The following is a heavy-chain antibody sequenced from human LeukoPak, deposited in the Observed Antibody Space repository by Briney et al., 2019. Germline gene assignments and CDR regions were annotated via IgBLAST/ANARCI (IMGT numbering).Heavy chain of an antibody. CDR3: ARGYDSSGYYYRAPDYYFDY. Sequence: ASVKVSCKASGYTFTSYGISWVRQAPGQGLEWMGWISAYNGNTNYAQKLQGRVTMTTDTSTSTAYMELRSLRAEDTAVYYCARGYDSSGYYYRAPDYYFDYWGQGTLVTVSS. J-gene: IGHJ4*02. CDR1: GYTFTSYG. V-gene: IGHV1-18*01. D-gene: IGHD3-22*01. CDR2: ISAYNGNT.